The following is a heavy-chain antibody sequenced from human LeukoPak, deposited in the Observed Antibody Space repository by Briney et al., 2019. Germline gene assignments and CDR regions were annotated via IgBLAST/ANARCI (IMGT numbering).Heavy chain of an antibody. CDR2: INPNSGGT. V-gene: IGHV1-2*02. D-gene: IGHD5-24*01. CDR1: GYTFAAYY. CDR3: ARDKDGYNYVPYY. Sequence: ASVKVSCKASGYTFAAYYIHWVRQAPGQGLEWMGWINPNSGGTNYAPKFQGRVTMTGDTPISTAYMELSRLRSDDTAVYYCARDKDGYNYVPYYWGQGILVTVSS. J-gene: IGHJ4*02.